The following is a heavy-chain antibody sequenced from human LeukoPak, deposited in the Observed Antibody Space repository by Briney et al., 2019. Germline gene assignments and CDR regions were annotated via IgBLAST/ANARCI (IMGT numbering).Heavy chain of an antibody. Sequence: GGSLRLSCAASGFTFSSYATHWVRQAPGKGLEWVAVISYDGSNKYYADSVKGRFTISRDNSKNTLYLQMNSLRAEDTAVYYCARDGRRYCSSTSCYTPFDYWGQGTLVTVSS. V-gene: IGHV3-30-3*01. D-gene: IGHD2-2*02. CDR1: GFTFSSYA. CDR2: ISYDGSNK. CDR3: ARDGRRYCSSTSCYTPFDY. J-gene: IGHJ4*02.